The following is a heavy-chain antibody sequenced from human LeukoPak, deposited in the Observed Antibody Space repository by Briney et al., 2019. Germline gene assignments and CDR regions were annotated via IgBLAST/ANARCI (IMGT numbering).Heavy chain of an antibody. J-gene: IGHJ3*02. D-gene: IGHD6-13*01. CDR1: GFTFSSYS. Sequence: GGSLRLSCAASGFTFSSYSMNWVRQAPGKGLEWVSSISSSSSYIYYADSVKGRFTISRDNAKNSLYLQMNSLRAEDTAVYYCASLTNRERGRKQQLEEDAFDIWGQGTMVTVSS. V-gene: IGHV3-21*01. CDR3: ASLTNRERGRKQQLEEDAFDI. CDR2: ISSSSSYI.